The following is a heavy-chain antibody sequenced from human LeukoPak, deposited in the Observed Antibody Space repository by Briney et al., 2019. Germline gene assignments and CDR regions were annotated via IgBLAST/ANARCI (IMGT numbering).Heavy chain of an antibody. V-gene: IGHV3-7*01. CDR1: GFTFSSYW. CDR3: AREEVATILYLYYYYGMDV. CDR2: IKQDGSEK. D-gene: IGHD5-12*01. J-gene: IGHJ6*02. Sequence: GVSPRLSCAASGFTFSSYWMSWVRQAPGKGLEWVANIKQDGSEKYYVDSVKGRFTISRDNAKNSLYLQMNSLRAEDTAVYYCAREEVATILYLYYYYGMDVWGQGTTVTVSS.